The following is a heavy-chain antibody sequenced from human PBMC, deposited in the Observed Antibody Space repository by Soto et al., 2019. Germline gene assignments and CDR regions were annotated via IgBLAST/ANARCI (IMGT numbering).Heavy chain of an antibody. CDR2: IIPIFGTA. D-gene: IGHD4-17*01. CDR1: GGTFSSYA. V-gene: IGHV1-69*13. Sequence: GASVKVSCKASGGTFSSYAISWVRQAPGQGLEWMGGIIPIFGTANYAQKFQGRVTITADESTSTAYMELSSLRSEDTAVYHCASMPTVTRAFDIWGPGTMVTV. CDR3: ASMPTVTRAFDI. J-gene: IGHJ3*02.